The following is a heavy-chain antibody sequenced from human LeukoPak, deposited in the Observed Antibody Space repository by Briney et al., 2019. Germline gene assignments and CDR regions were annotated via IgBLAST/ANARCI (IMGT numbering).Heavy chain of an antibody. Sequence: ASVKVSCKASGYTFTSYGISWVRQAPGQGLELMGWISAYSGNTNYAHKLQGRVPITTDTANSTASLELSSLRSDATAVYYCARDDYSSSSTWFDPWGQGTLVTVFS. CDR2: ISAYSGNT. V-gene: IGHV1-18*01. J-gene: IGHJ5*02. CDR3: ARDDYSSSSTWFDP. D-gene: IGHD6-6*01. CDR1: GYTFTSYG.